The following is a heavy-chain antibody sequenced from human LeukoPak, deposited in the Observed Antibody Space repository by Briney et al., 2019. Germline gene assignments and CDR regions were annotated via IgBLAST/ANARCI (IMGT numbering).Heavy chain of an antibody. CDR1: GGSFSGYY. J-gene: IGHJ4*02. CDR3: ATTTIRLGY. D-gene: IGHD1-26*01. V-gene: IGHV4-34*01. CDR2: INHSGST. Sequence: SETLSLTCAVYGGSFSGYYWSWIRQPPGKGLEWIGEINHSGSTNYNPSLKSRVTISVDTSKNQFSLKLSSVTAADTAIYYCATTTIRLGYWGQGTLVTVSS.